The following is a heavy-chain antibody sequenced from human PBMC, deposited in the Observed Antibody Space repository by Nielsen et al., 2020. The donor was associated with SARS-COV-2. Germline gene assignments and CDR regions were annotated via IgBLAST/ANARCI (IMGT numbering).Heavy chain of an antibody. Sequence: GESLKISCAASAFTFSTYWMHWVRQAPGKGLVWVSRINSDGSSTSYADSVKGRFTISRDNAKNTLYLQMNSLRAEDTAVYYCARDPGLDYFDYWGQGTLVTVSS. CDR1: AFTFSTYW. J-gene: IGHJ4*02. V-gene: IGHV3-74*01. D-gene: IGHD6-6*01. CDR3: ARDPGLDYFDY. CDR2: INSDGSST.